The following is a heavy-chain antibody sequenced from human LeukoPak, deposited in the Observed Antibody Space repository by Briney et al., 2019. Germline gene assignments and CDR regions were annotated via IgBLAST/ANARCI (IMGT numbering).Heavy chain of an antibody. J-gene: IGHJ4*02. V-gene: IGHV3-48*03. Sequence: GGSLRLSCAASGFTFSSYEMNWVRQAPGKGLEWVSFISSSGSTIYYADSVKGRFTISRDNAKNSLYLQMNSLRAEDTAIYYCARAGRYFDYWGQGTLVTASS. CDR2: ISSSGSTI. CDR1: GFTFSSYE. CDR3: ARAGRYFDY.